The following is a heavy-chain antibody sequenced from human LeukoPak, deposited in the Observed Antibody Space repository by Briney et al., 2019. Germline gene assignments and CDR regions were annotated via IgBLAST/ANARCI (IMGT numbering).Heavy chain of an antibody. CDR2: IYHSGST. V-gene: IGHV4-30-2*01. J-gene: IGHJ4*02. CDR3: ARDREGGIIDY. D-gene: IGHD1-14*01. CDR1: GGSISSGGYS. Sequence: SETLSLTCAVSGGSISSGGYSWSWIRQPPGKGLEWIGYIYHSGSTYYNPSLKSRVTTSVDRSKNQFSLKLSSVTAADTAVYYCARDREGGIIDYWGQGTLVTVSS.